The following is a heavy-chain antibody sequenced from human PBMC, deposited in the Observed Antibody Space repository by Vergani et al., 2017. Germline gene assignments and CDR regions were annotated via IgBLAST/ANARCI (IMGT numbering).Heavy chain of an antibody. J-gene: IGHJ4*02. Sequence: EVQLVESGGGLVKPGGSLRLSCAASGFTFSNAWMSWVRQAPGKGLEWFGRIKSKTDGGTTDYAAPVKGRFTILRDDSKNTLYLQMNSLKTEDTAVYYCATLYDCWGGYVDSWGQGTLVTVSS. V-gene: IGHV3-15*01. CDR2: IKSKTDGGTT. D-gene: IGHD3-3*01. CDR3: ATLYDCWGGYVDS. CDR1: GFTFSNAW.